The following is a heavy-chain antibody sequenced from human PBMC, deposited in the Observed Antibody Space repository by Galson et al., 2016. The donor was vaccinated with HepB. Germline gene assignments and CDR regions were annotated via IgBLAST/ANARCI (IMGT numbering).Heavy chain of an antibody. CDR3: ARLMAIGAFDY. J-gene: IGHJ4*02. Sequence: ETLSLTCTVSGGSISTNNHYWVWVRQPPGKGLEWVGTIFYTGTTYYSPSLKRRVNVSVDTSRNQFSLRLTSVTAADTAVYFCARLMAIGAFDYWGQGILVTVSS. CDR2: IFYTGTT. V-gene: IGHV4-39*01. D-gene: IGHD5-24*01. CDR1: GGSISTNNHY.